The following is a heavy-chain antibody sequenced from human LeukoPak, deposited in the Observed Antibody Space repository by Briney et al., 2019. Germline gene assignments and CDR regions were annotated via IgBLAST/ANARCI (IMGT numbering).Heavy chain of an antibody. Sequence: SETLSLTCSVSGGSITGYYWNWIRQPPGKGLEWIGYIYNSASFNYNPSLKSRVTMSIDTSKNQISLELTSVTDADTAVYYCARDRGYSGSSHDAFDIWGQGTMVTVSS. CDR1: GGSITGYY. J-gene: IGHJ3*02. D-gene: IGHD1-26*01. CDR2: IYNSASF. V-gene: IGHV4-59*01. CDR3: ARDRGYSGSSHDAFDI.